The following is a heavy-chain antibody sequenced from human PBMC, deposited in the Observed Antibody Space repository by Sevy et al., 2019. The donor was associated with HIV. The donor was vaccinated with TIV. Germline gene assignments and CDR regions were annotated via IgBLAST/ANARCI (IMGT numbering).Heavy chain of an antibody. CDR1: GFTLTNEF. J-gene: IGHJ6*02. CDR2: VYSGGAT. V-gene: IGHV3-53*01. D-gene: IGHD2-15*01. Sequence: GGSLRLSCAVSGFTLTNEFFSWVRQAPGKALEWVAVVYSGGATYYADSVKGRFTISRDKSKSTLYLQMKILRAEDTAVYYCARVGYCRGGTCFSGFYYAMDVWGQGTTVTVSS. CDR3: ARVGYCRGGTCFSGFYYAMDV.